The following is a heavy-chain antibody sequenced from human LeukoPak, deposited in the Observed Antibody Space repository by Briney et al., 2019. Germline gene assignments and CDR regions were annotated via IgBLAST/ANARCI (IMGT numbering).Heavy chain of an antibody. CDR1: GDSISSSNSY. Sequence: SETLSLTCTVSGDSISSSNSYWGWIRQPPGKGLEWFGTIYYSGSTYYNPSLKSRVSISLDTSKKQFSLKLTSVTAADTAVYYCARRPAIIMDRGVVYYFDSWGQGILVTVSS. CDR2: IYYSGST. D-gene: IGHD3-10*01. V-gene: IGHV4-39*01. J-gene: IGHJ4*02. CDR3: ARRPAIIMDRGVVYYFDS.